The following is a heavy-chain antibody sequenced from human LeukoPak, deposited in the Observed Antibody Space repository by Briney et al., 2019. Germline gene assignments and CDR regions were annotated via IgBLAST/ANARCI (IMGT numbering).Heavy chain of an antibody. D-gene: IGHD4-17*01. CDR3: ARDRRDYGDYVSWWNFDY. V-gene: IGHV4-4*02. CDR1: GGSISSSNW. J-gene: IGHJ4*02. Sequence: SETLSLTCAVPGGSISSSNWWSWVRQPPGKGLEWIGEIYHSGSTNYNPSLKSRVTISVDKSKNQFSLKLSSVTAADTAVYYCARDRRDYGDYVSWWNFDYWGQGTLVTVSS. CDR2: IYHSGST.